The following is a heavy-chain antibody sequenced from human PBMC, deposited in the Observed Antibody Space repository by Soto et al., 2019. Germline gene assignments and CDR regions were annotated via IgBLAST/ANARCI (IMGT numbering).Heavy chain of an antibody. D-gene: IGHD3-10*01. J-gene: IGHJ6*02. CDR3: ASHLWFGEFIGFGMDV. V-gene: IGHV3-33*01. CDR2: IWYDETNK. Sequence: PGGSLRLSCAASGINLSSYNMHWVRQAPGKGLEWVAVIWYDETNKYYAESANGRLTISRDISENTLYLQMSSLRAEDTAVYYCASHLWFGEFIGFGMDVWGQRTTVTVSS. CDR1: GINLSSYN.